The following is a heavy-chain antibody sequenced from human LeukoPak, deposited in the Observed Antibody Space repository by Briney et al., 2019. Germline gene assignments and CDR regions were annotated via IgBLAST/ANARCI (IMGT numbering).Heavy chain of an antibody. D-gene: IGHD1-26*01. Sequence: GGSLRLSCAASGFTFSDYYMSWIRQAPGKGLEWVSYISSSNRYTNYADSVKGRFTISRDNAKNSLYLQMNGLRDEDSAVYYCARGGSYVHYWGQGTLVTVSS. V-gene: IGHV3-11*06. CDR3: ARGGSYVHY. CDR2: ISSSNRYT. CDR1: GFTFSDYY. J-gene: IGHJ4*02.